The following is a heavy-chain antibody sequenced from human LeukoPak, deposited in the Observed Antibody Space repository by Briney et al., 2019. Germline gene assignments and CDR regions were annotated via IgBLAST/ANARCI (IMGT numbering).Heavy chain of an antibody. V-gene: IGHV4-39*07. Sequence: SETLSLTCTVSGGSISSSSYYWGWIRQPPGTGLEWIGSVYYSGSTYYNPSLKSRVTISVDTSKNQFSLKLRSVTAADTAVYYCARVGGGSSNYYYYMDVWGKGTTVTVSS. CDR3: ARVGGGSSNYYYYMDV. CDR2: VYYSGST. CDR1: GGSISSSSYY. J-gene: IGHJ6*03. D-gene: IGHD6-6*01.